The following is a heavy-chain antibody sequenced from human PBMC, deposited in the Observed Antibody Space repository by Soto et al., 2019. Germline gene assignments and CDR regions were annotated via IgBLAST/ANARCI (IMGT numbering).Heavy chain of an antibody. J-gene: IGHJ4*02. CDR1: GFTFSSYA. D-gene: IGHD1-26*01. CDR2: ISYDGSNK. Sequence: PGGSLTLSCAASGFTFSSYAIHWVRQAPDKGLEWVAVISYDGSNKYYADSVKGRFTISRDNSKNTLYLQMNSPRPEDTDVYYCARGLVGATDYWGQGTLVTVSS. CDR3: ARGLVGATDY. V-gene: IGHV3-30-3*01.